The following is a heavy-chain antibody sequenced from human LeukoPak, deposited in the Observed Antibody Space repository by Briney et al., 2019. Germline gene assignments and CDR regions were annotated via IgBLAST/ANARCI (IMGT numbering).Heavy chain of an antibody. Sequence: SETLSLTCTVSGGSISSSSYYWGWIRQPPGKGLEWIGSIYYSGSTYYNPSLKSRVTISVDTSENQFSLKLSSVTAADTAVYYCARRRGYSYGPFDYWGQGTLVTVSS. V-gene: IGHV4-39*01. CDR2: IYYSGST. CDR3: ARRRGYSYGPFDY. J-gene: IGHJ4*02. CDR1: GGSISSSSYY. D-gene: IGHD5-18*01.